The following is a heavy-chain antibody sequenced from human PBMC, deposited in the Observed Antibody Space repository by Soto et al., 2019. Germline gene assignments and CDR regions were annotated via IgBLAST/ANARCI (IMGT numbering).Heavy chain of an antibody. D-gene: IGHD6-6*01. J-gene: IGHJ4*02. CDR3: VRVYGRSSCFFDS. Sequence: LSLTFGVSGYSLTSGYHWGWIRQPPGKGLEWIGTIYHSGTTYYNPSLVSRVTMSVDTSKNQFSLKVTSATAADTAVYFCVRVYGRSSCFFDSWGQGTLVTVSS. CDR2: IYHSGTT. CDR1: GYSLTSGYH. V-gene: IGHV4-38-2*01.